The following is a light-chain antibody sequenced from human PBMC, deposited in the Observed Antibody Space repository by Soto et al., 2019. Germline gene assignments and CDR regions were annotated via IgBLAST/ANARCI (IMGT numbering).Light chain of an antibody. Sequence: EIVMTQSPATLSVSPGERATLSCRASQSVSSNLAWYQQKPCQAPRLLIYGASTRATGIPARFSGSGSGTESTLTISSLQSEDFAVYYCQQYNNWPPWTFGQGTKVEIK. V-gene: IGKV3-15*01. CDR1: QSVSSN. CDR3: QQYNNWPPWT. CDR2: GAS. J-gene: IGKJ1*01.